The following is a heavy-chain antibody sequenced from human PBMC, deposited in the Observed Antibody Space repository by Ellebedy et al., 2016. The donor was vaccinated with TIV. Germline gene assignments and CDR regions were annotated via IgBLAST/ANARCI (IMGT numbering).Heavy chain of an antibody. D-gene: IGHD3-16*01. CDR1: GYTFTSYG. J-gene: IGHJ3*01. V-gene: IGHV1-18*04. Sequence: AASVKVSCKASGYTFTSYGISWVRQAPGRGLEWMGWLSSYNGNTKYAQKFQGRVTMTTDTSTSTTYMGLRGLRSDDTALYDCARIGGGVSGTSFDVWGQGTIVTVSS. CDR3: ARIGGGVSGTSFDV. CDR2: LSSYNGNT.